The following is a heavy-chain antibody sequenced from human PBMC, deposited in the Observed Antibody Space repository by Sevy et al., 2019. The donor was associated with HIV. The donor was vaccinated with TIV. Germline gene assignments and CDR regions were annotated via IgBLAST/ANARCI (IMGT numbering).Heavy chain of an antibody. CDR3: VRAPEWGAIDY. Sequence: GGSLRLSCAVSGLTFSSSWMAWARQAPGKRLEWVAEIQPDGSEKYYVDSVTGRLTISRDNAKNLLYLQMDSLRVEDTAVYYCVRAPEWGAIDYWGQGILVTVSS. CDR2: IQPDGSEK. D-gene: IGHD3-16*01. CDR1: GLTFSSSW. J-gene: IGHJ4*02. V-gene: IGHV3-7*01.